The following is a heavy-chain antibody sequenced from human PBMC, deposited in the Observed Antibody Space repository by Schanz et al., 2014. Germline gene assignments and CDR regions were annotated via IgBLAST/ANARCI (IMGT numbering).Heavy chain of an antibody. J-gene: IGHJ6*02. D-gene: IGHD3-9*01. CDR3: AKVDRTRYDAMDV. Sequence: QVQLVQSGAEVKKPGSSVKVSCKASGGTFSSSTLTWVRQAPGQGLEWMGRIIPILDKTDYAQKFQGRVTITADKSTSTVYMEVSGLRSEDTAVYYCAKVDRTRYDAMDVWGQGTTVTVSS. CDR2: IIPILDKT. V-gene: IGHV1-69*04. CDR1: GGTFSSST.